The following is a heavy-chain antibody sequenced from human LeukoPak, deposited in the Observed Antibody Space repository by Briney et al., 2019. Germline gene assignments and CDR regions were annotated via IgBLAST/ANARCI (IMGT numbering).Heavy chain of an antibody. J-gene: IGHJ4*02. CDR1: GGTFSSYA. CDR2: IIPIFGTA. V-gene: IGHV1-69*05. Sequence: SSVKVSCKASGGTFSSYAISRVRQAPGQGLEWMGRIIPIFGTANYAQKFQGRVTITTDESTSTAYMELSSLRSEDTAVYYCARDCGYSYAYFDYWGQGTLVTVSS. CDR3: ARDCGYSYAYFDY. D-gene: IGHD5-18*01.